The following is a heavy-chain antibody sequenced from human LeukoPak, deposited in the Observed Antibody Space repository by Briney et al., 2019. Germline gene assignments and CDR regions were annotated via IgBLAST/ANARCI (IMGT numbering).Heavy chain of an antibody. CDR3: TRDRGYSGYDSGTEFDY. V-gene: IGHV3-15*01. D-gene: IGHD5-12*01. CDR1: GFTVSSNS. J-gene: IGHJ4*02. Sequence: PGGSLRLSCTVSGFTVSSNSMTWVRQAPGQGLEWVARIKSKTDGETTDYAAPVKGRFTISRDDSKNTLYLQMNSLKTEDTAVYYCTRDRGYSGYDSGTEFDYWGQGTLVTVSS. CDR2: IKSKTDGETT.